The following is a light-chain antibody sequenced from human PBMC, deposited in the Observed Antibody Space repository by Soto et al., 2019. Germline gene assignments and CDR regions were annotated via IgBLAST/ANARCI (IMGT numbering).Light chain of an antibody. J-gene: IGLJ1*01. V-gene: IGLV2-8*01. CDR3: SSYAGSNNIGV. CDR2: EVT. CDR1: SSDVGGYNY. Sequence: QSVLTQPPSASGSPGQSVTISCTGTSSDVGGYNYVSWYQQHPGKAPKLMIYEVTKRPSGVPDRFSGSKSGNTASLTVSGLQAEDEADYYYSSYAGSNNIGVFGTGTKVTVL.